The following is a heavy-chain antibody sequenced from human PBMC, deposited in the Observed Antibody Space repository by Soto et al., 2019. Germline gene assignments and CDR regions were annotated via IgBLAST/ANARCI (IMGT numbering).Heavy chain of an antibody. D-gene: IGHD6-19*01. V-gene: IGHV4-34*01. CDR1: GGSFSGYY. J-gene: IGHJ4*02. CDR2: INHSGST. Sequence: QVQLQQWGAGLLKPSETLSLTCAVYGGSFSGYYWSWIRQPPGNGLEWIGEINHSGSTNYNPSLKSRVTISVDTSKNQFSLKLSSVTAADTAVYYCARISSGWYYGWRDYWGQGTLVTVSS. CDR3: ARISSGWYYGWRDY.